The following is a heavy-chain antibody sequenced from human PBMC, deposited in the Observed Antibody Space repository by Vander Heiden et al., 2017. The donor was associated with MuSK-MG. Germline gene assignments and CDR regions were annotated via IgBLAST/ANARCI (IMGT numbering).Heavy chain of an antibody. CDR3: ARDRSSISFLLTFDI. Sequence: EVQLVESGGGLVQPGGSLRLSCAASGFTFSSYSMNWVRQAPGKGLEWVSYISSSSSTIYYADSGKGRFTISRDNAKNSLYLQMNSLRAEDTAVYYCARDRSSISFLLTFDIWGQGTMVTVSS. V-gene: IGHV3-48*01. J-gene: IGHJ3*02. CDR1: GFTFSSYS. CDR2: ISSSSSTI. D-gene: IGHD2-2*01.